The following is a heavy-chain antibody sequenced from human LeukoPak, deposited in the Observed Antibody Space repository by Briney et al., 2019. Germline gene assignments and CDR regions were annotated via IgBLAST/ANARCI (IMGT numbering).Heavy chain of an antibody. CDR1: GFTFSSYA. CDR2: ISGSGGST. Sequence: GGSLRLSCAASGFTFSSYAMSWVRQAPGKGLEWVSAISGSGGSTYYAGSVKGRFTISRDNSKNTLYLQMNSLRAEDTAVYYCAKATAMADAFDIWGQGTMVTVSS. D-gene: IGHD5-18*01. V-gene: IGHV3-23*01. CDR3: AKATAMADAFDI. J-gene: IGHJ3*02.